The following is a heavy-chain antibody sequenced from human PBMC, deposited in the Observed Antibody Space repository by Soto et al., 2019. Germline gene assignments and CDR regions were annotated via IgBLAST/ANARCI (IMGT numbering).Heavy chain of an antibody. CDR2: IIPILGIA. V-gene: IGHV1-69*04. Sequence: VKVSCKASGGTFSTYTITWVRQAPGQGLEWMGRIIPILGIANYAQKFQGRVTITADKSTSTAYMELSSLRSEDTAVYYCARDRVPAAIYGYYYGMDVWGQGTTVTVSS. J-gene: IGHJ6*02. D-gene: IGHD2-2*01. CDR1: GGTFSTYT. CDR3: ARDRVPAAIYGYYYGMDV.